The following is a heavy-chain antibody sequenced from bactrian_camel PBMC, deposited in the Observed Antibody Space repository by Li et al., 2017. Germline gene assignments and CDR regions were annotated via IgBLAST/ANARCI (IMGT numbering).Heavy chain of an antibody. V-gene: IGHV3S26*01. CDR2: IVSDSMGST. Sequence: HVQLVESGGGSVQAGESLRLSCVVSGYTYKYCMAWFRQAPGKEREGVAAIVSDSMGSTRVFLDSVKERFTISKDNSKNILYLQMNGLRPEDTAMYSCAAEADDADYQCGAPDTFEFEDWGQGTQVTVS. J-gene: IGHJ4*01. CDR3: AAEADDADYQCGAPDTFEFED. D-gene: IGHD4*01. CDR1: GYTYKYC.